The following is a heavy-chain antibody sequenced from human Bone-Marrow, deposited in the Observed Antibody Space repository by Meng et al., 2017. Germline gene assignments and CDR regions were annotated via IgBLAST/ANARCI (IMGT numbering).Heavy chain of an antibody. Sequence: GGSLRLSCAASGFTFDDYGMSWVRQAPGKGLEWVSGINWNGGSTGYADSVKGRFTISRDNAKNSLYLQMNSLKTEDTAVYYCTTVGFGYSYGYRLVYLARDYWGQGTLVTVSS. D-gene: IGHD5-18*01. J-gene: IGHJ4*02. V-gene: IGHV3-20*04. CDR3: TTVGFGYSYGYRLVYLARDY. CDR2: INWNGGST. CDR1: GFTFDDYG.